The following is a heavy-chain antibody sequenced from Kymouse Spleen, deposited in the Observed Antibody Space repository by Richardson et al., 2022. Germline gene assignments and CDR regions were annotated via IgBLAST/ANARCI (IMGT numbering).Heavy chain of an antibody. CDR2: INHSGST. D-gene: IGHD6-19*01. V-gene: IGHV4-34*01. Sequence: QVQLQQWGAGLLKPSETLSLTCAVYGGSFSGYYWSWIRQPPGKGLEWIGEINHSGSTNYNPSLKSRVTISVDTSKNQFSLKLSSVTAADTAVYYCARRGVAVAAYYYGMDVWGQGTTVTVSS. J-gene: IGHJ6*02. CDR1: GGSFSGYY. CDR3: ARRGVAVAAYYYGMDV.